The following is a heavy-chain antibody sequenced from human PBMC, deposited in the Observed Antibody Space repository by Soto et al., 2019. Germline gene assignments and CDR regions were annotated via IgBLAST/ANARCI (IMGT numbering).Heavy chain of an antibody. D-gene: IGHD3-22*01. CDR2: VFHSGDT. CDR1: GGSISGRNW. J-gene: IGHJ4*02. Sequence: QVQLQESGPGLVKPSGTLSLTCVVSGGSISGRNWWSWVRQAPGRGLGGIGEVFHSGDTTYTPSLRSRVTISVDKSKNQFSLKLNSVTAADTAVYYCARLIYDSRLNYFYFDFWGQGALVTVSS. CDR3: ARLIYDSRLNYFYFDF. V-gene: IGHV4-4*02.